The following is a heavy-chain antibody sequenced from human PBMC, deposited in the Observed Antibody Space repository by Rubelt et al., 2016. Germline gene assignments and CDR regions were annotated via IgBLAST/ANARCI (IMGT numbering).Heavy chain of an antibody. CDR1: GGSISAYY. J-gene: IGHJ4*02. D-gene: IGHD5-12*01. Sequence: QVQLQESGPGLVKPSETLSLTCTVSGGSISAYYCSWIRQPPGKGLEWIGYIYYSGSTSYNPSLKSRVTISVDTSKNQFSLKLSSGTAADTAVYYCAGRGLTYSGYDPWGYWGQGTLVTVSS. V-gene: IGHV4-59*08. CDR3: AGRGLTYSGYDPWGY. CDR2: IYYSGST.